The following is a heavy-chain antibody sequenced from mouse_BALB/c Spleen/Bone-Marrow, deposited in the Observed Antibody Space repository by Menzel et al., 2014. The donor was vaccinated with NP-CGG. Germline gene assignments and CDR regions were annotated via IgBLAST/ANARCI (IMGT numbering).Heavy chain of an antibody. D-gene: IGHD2-4*01. CDR3: ARDMITTRGFAY. V-gene: IGHV5-6-3*01. Sequence: EVMLVESGGGLVQPGGSLKLSCAASGFTFSSYGMSWVRQTPDKRLELVATINSNGGSTYYPDSGKGRFTISRDNAKNTLYLQMSSLKSEDTAMYYCARDMITTRGFAYWGQGTLVTVSA. J-gene: IGHJ3*01. CDR1: GFTFSSYG. CDR2: INSNGGST.